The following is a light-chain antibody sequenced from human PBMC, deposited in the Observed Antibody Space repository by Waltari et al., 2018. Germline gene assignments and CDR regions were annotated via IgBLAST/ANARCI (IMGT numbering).Light chain of an antibody. CDR2: DST. J-gene: IGLJ3*02. CDR1: TGPVTRTPH. Sequence: QAVVTQESSLTVSPGGTVTLTCPPSTGPVTRTPHPYWFQQKPGQDPTTLIYDSTNRHSWTPARFSASLLGGKAALTLSGAQPEDEADYYCLLAYGGARVFGRGTKLTVL. V-gene: IGLV7-46*01. CDR3: LLAYGGARV.